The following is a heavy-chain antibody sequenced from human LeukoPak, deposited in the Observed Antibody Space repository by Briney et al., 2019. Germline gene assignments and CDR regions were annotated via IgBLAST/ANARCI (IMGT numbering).Heavy chain of an antibody. V-gene: IGHV3-9*03. D-gene: IGHD2-8*02. J-gene: IGHJ6*03. CDR2: ISWNSGRI. CDR3: AKSGPPHYYYYYYYMDV. CDR1: GFTFDEYA. Sequence: PGRSLRLSCAASGFTFDEYAMHWVRQAPGKGLEWVSGISWNSGRIGYADSVKGRFTISRDNAKNSLYLQMNSLRAEDMALYYCAKSGPPHYYYYYYYMDVWGKGTTVTVSS.